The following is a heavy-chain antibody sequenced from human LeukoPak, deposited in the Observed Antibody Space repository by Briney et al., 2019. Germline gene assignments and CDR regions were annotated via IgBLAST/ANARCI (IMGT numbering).Heavy chain of an antibody. V-gene: IGHV3-30*18. Sequence: GGSLRLSCAASGFTFSSYGMHWVRQAPGKGLEWVAVISYDGSNKYYADSVKGRFTISRDNSKNTLYLQMNSLRAEDTAVYYCAKDRRGYYYDSSGCHYFDYWGQGTLVTVSS. J-gene: IGHJ4*02. CDR3: AKDRRGYYYDSSGCHYFDY. CDR2: ISYDGSNK. D-gene: IGHD3-22*01. CDR1: GFTFSSYG.